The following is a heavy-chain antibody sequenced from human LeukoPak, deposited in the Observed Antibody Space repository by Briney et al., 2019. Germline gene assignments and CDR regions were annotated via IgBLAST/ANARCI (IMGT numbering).Heavy chain of an antibody. Sequence: GVSLRLSCSASGFTFSSYAMHWVPQAPGKGLEYVSAISSNGGSTYYTDSVKGRFTISRDNSKNTLYLQMSSLRAEVTAVYYGVTLGIQLWLLPDRGYYGMDVWGKGTTVTVSS. D-gene: IGHD5-18*01. CDR1: GFTFSSYA. V-gene: IGHV3-64D*06. CDR2: ISSNGGST. J-gene: IGHJ6*04. CDR3: VTLGIQLWLLPDRGYYGMDV.